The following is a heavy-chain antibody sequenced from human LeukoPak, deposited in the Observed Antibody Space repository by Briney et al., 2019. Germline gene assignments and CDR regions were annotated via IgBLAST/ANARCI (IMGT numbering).Heavy chain of an antibody. CDR3: TRDTGTTGEVKFDP. Sequence: SETLSLTCTVSGGSISSYYWSWLRQPAGKGLEWVGRVYTSGSTTYNPSLKSRVTMSVDTSKSQFSLNLMSVTAADTAVYYCTRDTGTTGEVKFDPWGQGTRVTVSS. CDR2: VYTSGST. D-gene: IGHD4-17*01. J-gene: IGHJ5*02. V-gene: IGHV4-4*07. CDR1: GGSISSYY.